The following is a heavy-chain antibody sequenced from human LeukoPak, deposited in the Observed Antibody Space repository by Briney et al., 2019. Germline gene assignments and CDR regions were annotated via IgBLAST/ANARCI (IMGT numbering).Heavy chain of an antibody. CDR1: GGSFSGYF. J-gene: IGHJ4*02. Sequence: KSSEGLSLACAVHGGSFSGYFCSWIRQPPGKGLEWIGEINHSGSTNYNPSLKSRVTISVDTSKNQFSLKLSSVTAADTAVYYCARVGYSGTGTFDYWGQGTLVTVSS. D-gene: IGHD5-12*01. CDR3: ARVGYSGTGTFDY. CDR2: INHSGST. V-gene: IGHV4-34*01.